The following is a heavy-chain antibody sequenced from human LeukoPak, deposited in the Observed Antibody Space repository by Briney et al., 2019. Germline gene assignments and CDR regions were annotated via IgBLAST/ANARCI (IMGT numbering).Heavy chain of an antibody. J-gene: IGHJ4*02. V-gene: IGHV3-11*06. CDR2: ISSTSSYT. D-gene: IGHD3-22*01. CDR3: ARWTSGYYVY. CDR1: GFIFSDYY. Sequence: GGSLRLSCAASGFIFSDYYMSWIRQAPGKGLEWVSFISSTSSYTNYADSVKGRFTISGDNAKNSLFLQMNSLRAEDTAVYYCARWTSGYYVYWGQGALVTVSS.